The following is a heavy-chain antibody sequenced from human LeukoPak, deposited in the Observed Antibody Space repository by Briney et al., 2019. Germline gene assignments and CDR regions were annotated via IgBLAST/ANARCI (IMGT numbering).Heavy chain of an antibody. CDR1: GFTFSSYS. D-gene: IGHD2-2*01. CDR3: ARVSDCSSTSCLLYMDV. CDR2: ISSSSSYI. V-gene: IGHV3-21*01. Sequence: PGGSLRLSCAASGFTFSSYSMNWVRQAPGKGLEWVSSISSSSSYIYYADSVKGRFTISRDNAKNSLYLQMNSLRAEDTAVYYCARVSDCSSTSCLLYMDVWGKGTTVTVSS. J-gene: IGHJ6*03.